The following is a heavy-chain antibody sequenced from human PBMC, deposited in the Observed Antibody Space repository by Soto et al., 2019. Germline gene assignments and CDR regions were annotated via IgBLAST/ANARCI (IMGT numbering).Heavy chain of an antibody. CDR2: ISSSSSYI. CDR1: GFTFSSYS. J-gene: IGHJ4*02. CDR3: ASDLTLTGYPDRYFDY. Sequence: GGSLRLSCAASGFTFSSYSMNWVRQAPGKGLEWVSSISSSSSYIYYADSVKGRFTISRDNAKNSLYLQMNSLRAEDTAVYYCASDLTLTGYPDRYFDYWGQGTLVTVSS. D-gene: IGHD3-9*01. V-gene: IGHV3-21*01.